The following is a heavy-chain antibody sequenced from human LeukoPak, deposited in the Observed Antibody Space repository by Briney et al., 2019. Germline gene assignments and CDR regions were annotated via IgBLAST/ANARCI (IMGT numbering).Heavy chain of an antibody. D-gene: IGHD6-19*01. CDR1: GASLSSYY. CDR2: IYYSGST. V-gene: IGHV4-59*08. CDR3: ARQGGAVAGRAVDY. J-gene: IGHJ4*02. Sequence: SSETLSLTCTVSGASLSSYYWSWIRQPPGKGLEWFGYIYYSGSTDYNPSLKSRVTISVDTSKNQFSLKLSSVTAADTAVYYCARQGGAVAGRAVDYSGQGTLVTVSS.